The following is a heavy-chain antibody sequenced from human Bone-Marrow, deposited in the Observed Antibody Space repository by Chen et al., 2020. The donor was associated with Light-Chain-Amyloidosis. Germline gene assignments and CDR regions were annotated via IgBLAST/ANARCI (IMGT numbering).Heavy chain of an antibody. CDR1: GYTFPNYW. J-gene: IGHJ4*02. CDR2: IYPDDSDA. CDR3: ARRRDGYNFDY. D-gene: IGHD5-12*01. V-gene: IGHV5-51*01. Sequence: EGQLEQSGPEVKKHGESLKIVSKGSGYTFPNYWIGWVRQMPGKGLEWMGVIYPDDSDARYSPSFEGQVTISADKSITTAYLQWRSLKASDTAMYYCARRRDGYNFDYWGQGTLVTVSS.